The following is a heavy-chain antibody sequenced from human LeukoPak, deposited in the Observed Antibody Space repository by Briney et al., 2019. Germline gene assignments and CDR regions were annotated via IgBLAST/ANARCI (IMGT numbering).Heavy chain of an antibody. CDR2: IIYTGNT. CDR3: ARGNYDSSGYYPHP. J-gene: IGHJ5*02. Sequence: PSETLSLTCTASGGSISSTSYYWGWIRRPPGRGLEWIGGIIYTGNTKYNPSLKSRVTISVDTSKNQFSLKLSSVTAADTAVYYCARGNYDSSGYYPHPWGQGTLVTVSS. V-gene: IGHV4-39*07. D-gene: IGHD3-22*01. CDR1: GGSISSTSYY.